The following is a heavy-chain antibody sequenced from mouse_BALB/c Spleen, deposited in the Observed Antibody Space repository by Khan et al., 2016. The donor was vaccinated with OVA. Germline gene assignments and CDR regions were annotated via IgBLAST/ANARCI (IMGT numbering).Heavy chain of an antibody. J-gene: IGHJ3*01. Sequence: QVQLQQPGPGLVQPSQSLSITCTVSGFSLTNYSVHWVRQSPGKGLEWLGVIWSAGSTDYNAAFISRLTIRKDNSRSQVFFKMNSLQPNDTAIYYCARRGYDYGRGALFAYWGQGTLVTVPA. V-gene: IGHV2-2*02. CDR2: IWSAGST. D-gene: IGHD2-4*01. CDR1: GFSLTNYS. CDR3: ARRGYDYGRGALFAY.